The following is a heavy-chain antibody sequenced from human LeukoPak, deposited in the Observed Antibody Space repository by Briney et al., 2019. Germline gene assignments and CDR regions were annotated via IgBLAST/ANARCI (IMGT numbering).Heavy chain of an antibody. CDR1: VYRFTSYW. J-gene: IGHJ3*02. Sequence: KLGESLKISCKGSVYRFTSYWISWVRQMPGKGLEWMGRIDPSDSYTNYSPSFQGHVTISADKSISTAYLQWSSLKASDTAMYYCARHLWWLSGSYGWGAFDIWGQGTMVTVSS. V-gene: IGHV5-10-1*01. CDR2: IDPSDSYT. D-gene: IGHD1-26*01. CDR3: ARHLWWLSGSYGWGAFDI.